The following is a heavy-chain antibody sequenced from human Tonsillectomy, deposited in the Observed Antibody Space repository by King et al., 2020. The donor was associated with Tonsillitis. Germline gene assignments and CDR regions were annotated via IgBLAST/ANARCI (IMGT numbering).Heavy chain of an antibody. D-gene: IGHD3-3*01. Sequence: VQLVESGGGVVQPGRSLRLSCAASGFTFSSYGMHWVRQAPGKGLEWLAVIWYDGSNKYYADSLKGRFTISRDNSKNTLYLQMNSLRAEDTAVYYCARGHTIFGVVTSHYFDYWGQGTLVTVSS. J-gene: IGHJ4*02. CDR2: IWYDGSNK. CDR1: GFTFSSYG. V-gene: IGHV3-33*01. CDR3: ARGHTIFGVVTSHYFDY.